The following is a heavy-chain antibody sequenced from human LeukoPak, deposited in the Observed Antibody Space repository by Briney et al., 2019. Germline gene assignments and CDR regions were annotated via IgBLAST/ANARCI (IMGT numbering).Heavy chain of an antibody. J-gene: IGHJ5*02. Sequence: ASVKVSCKASGYTFTGYYMHWVRQAPGQGLEWMGRINPNSGGTNYAQKFQGRVTMTRDTSISTAYMELSRLRSDDTAVYYCASGIWFGEGRLNWFDPWGQGTLVTVSS. CDR3: ASGIWFGEGRLNWFDP. CDR1: GYTFTGYY. D-gene: IGHD3-10*01. V-gene: IGHV1-2*06. CDR2: INPNSGGT.